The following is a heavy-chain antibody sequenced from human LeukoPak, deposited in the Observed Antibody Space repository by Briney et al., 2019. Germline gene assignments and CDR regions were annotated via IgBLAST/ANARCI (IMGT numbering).Heavy chain of an antibody. CDR3: AKEGRPPGTDNYNNWLFGDY. J-gene: IGHJ4*02. V-gene: IGHV3-30*02. Sequence: PGGSLRLSCAAAGFTFSNYAMTWVRQAPGKGLEWVAFIRFDGSIKYYAESVKGRFTISRDNSKNTLYVQMNSLRDEDTAVYYCAKEGRPPGTDNYNNWLFGDYWGQGTLVTVSS. CDR1: GFTFSNYA. D-gene: IGHD3-9*01. CDR2: IRFDGSIK.